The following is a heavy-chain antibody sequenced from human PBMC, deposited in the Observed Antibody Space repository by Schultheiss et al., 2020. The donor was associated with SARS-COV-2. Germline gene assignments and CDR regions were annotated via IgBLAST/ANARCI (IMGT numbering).Heavy chain of an antibody. V-gene: IGHV4-4*07. D-gene: IGHD1-26*01. Sequence: SETLSLTCTVSGGSISSYYWSWIRQPAGKGLEWIGRIYTSGSTYYNPSLKSRVTISVDTSKNQFSLKLSSVTAADTAVYYCARPQWELLPYGAFDIWGQGTMVTVSS. CDR3: ARPQWELLPYGAFDI. J-gene: IGHJ3*02. CDR1: GGSISSYY. CDR2: IYTSGST.